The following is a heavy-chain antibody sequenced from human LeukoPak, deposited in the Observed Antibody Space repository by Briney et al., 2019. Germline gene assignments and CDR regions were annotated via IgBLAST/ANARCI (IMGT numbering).Heavy chain of an antibody. J-gene: IGHJ4*02. Sequence: ASVKVSCKASGGTFSSYAISWVRRAPGQGLEWMGGIIPIFGTANYAQKFQGRVTITADKSTSTAYMELSSLRSEDTALYYCANPPTVTSFHYWGQGTLVTVSS. CDR2: IIPIFGTA. V-gene: IGHV1-69*06. CDR3: ANPPTVTSFHY. D-gene: IGHD4-11*01. CDR1: GGTFSSYA.